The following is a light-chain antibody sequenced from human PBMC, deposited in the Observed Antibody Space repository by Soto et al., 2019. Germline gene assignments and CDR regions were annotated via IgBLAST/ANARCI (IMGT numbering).Light chain of an antibody. Sequence: EIVLTQSPGTLSLSPGERATLPCRASQSVGSNSLAWYQQRPGQAPRFLIYDASSRATGIPDRFSGSGSGTDFTLTISRLEPEDFAVYYCQQYGSTPLTFGGGTKVEIK. V-gene: IGKV3-20*01. J-gene: IGKJ4*01. CDR3: QQYGSTPLT. CDR2: DAS. CDR1: QSVGSNS.